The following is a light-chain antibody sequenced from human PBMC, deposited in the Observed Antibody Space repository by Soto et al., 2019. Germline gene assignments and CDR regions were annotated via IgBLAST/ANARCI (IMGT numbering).Light chain of an antibody. CDR3: QQSYNTPRYT. Sequence: DIQMTQSPSSLSASIGDRVTITCRASQPISTSLNWFQQKSGQVPKLLIYAASRLPSGVPSRFSGSGSGTDFTLTISGLQPEDFATDFCQQSYNTPRYTFGQGTKLEMK. V-gene: IGKV1-39*01. J-gene: IGKJ2*01. CDR2: AAS. CDR1: QPISTS.